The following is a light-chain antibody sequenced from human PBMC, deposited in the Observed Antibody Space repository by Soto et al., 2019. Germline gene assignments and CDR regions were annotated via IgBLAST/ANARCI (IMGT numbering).Light chain of an antibody. CDR2: YDN. CDR1: NIGSKS. J-gene: IGLJ2*01. V-gene: IGLV3-21*04. CDR3: QVWDSSSDLRGV. Sequence: SYELTQPPSVSVAPGKTARITCGGNNIGSKSVHWYQQKPGQAPVLVIYYDNDRPSGIPERFSGSNYGNTATLTISRVEAGDEADYYCQVWDSSSDLRGVFGGGTKLTVL.